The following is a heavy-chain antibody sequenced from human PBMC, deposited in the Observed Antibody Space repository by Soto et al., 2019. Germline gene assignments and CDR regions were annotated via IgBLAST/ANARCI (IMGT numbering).Heavy chain of an antibody. Sequence: QVQLVQSGAEVKKPRSSVKVSCKASGCTFSSYAISWVRQAPGQWLEWMGGIIPIVGTAKYAQKFPGRGTQTDEKYTSKGKIELSRLRSEDTAVYYCAISNSGGLYRSYYYYGLDVWCQGTPVTVS. D-gene: IGHD6-19*01. J-gene: IGHJ6*02. CDR3: AISNSGGLYRSYYYYGLDV. CDR2: IIPIVGTA. CDR1: GCTFSSYA. V-gene: IGHV1-69*06.